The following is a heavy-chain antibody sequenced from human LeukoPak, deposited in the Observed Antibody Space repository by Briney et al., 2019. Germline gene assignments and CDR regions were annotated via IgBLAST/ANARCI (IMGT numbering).Heavy chain of an antibody. CDR1: GYTFTGYY. Sequence: ALVKVSCKASGYTFTGYYMHWVRQAPGQGLEWMGRINPNSGGTNYAQKFQGRVTMTRDTSISTAYMELSRLRSDDTAVYYCARARQQLVQGVDYWGQGTLVTVSS. CDR2: INPNSGGT. D-gene: IGHD6-13*01. V-gene: IGHV1-2*06. J-gene: IGHJ4*02. CDR3: ARARQQLVQGVDY.